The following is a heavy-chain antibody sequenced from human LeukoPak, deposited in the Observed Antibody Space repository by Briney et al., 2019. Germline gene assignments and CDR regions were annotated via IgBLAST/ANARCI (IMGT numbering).Heavy chain of an antibody. CDR3: ARGTGLKAFDI. CDR2: MNPNSGNT. J-gene: IGHJ3*02. D-gene: IGHD2-21*01. CDR1: GYTFTSYD. V-gene: IGHV1-8*01. Sequence: ASVKVSCKASGYTFTSYDINWVRQATGQGLEWMGWMNPNSGNTGYAQKFQGRVIMTRDTSTSTIYMELSSLRSEDTAIYYCARGTGLKAFDIWGQGTMVTVSS.